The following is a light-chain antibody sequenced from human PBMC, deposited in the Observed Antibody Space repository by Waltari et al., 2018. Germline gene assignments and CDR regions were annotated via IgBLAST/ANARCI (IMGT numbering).Light chain of an antibody. CDR1: SSDIGVYNH. J-gene: IGLJ2*01. Sequence: QSALTQPASVSGSPGQSITISCTGTSSDIGVYNHVSWYQQHPGKAPKLILYDVAYRHSGVSDRFSGSKSGTTASLTISGRRAGDDADYYCNSYAVSSAVIFGGGTRLPVL. V-gene: IGLV2-14*03. CDR2: DVA. CDR3: NSYAVSSAVI.